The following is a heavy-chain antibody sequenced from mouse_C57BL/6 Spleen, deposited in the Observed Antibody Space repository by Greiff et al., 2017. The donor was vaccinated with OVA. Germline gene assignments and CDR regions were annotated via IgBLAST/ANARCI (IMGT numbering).Heavy chain of an antibody. CDR1: GYTFTSYW. CDR3: AVGYSNFFAY. D-gene: IGHD2-5*01. J-gene: IGHJ3*01. Sequence: VQLQQSGAELVKPGASVKLSCKASGYTFTSYWMQWVKQRPGQGLEWIGEIDPSDSYTNYNQKFKGKATLTVDTSSSTAYMQLSSLTSEDSAVYYCAVGYSNFFAYWGQGTLVTVSA. CDR2: IDPSDSYT. V-gene: IGHV1-50*01.